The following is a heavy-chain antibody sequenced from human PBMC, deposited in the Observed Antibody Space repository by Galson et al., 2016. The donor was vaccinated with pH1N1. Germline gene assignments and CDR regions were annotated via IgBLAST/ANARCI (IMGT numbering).Heavy chain of an antibody. CDR2: INPKSGAT. CDR3: AREGSGYDSWFDP. J-gene: IGHJ5*02. V-gene: IGHV1-2*02. CDR1: GYTFSGSY. Sequence: SVKVSCKASGYTFSGSYIHWVRQAPGQGLEWMGWINPKSGATNDAQKFRGRFTMTRDTSINTVYMDLTSLTSDDTAFYFCAREGSGYDSWFDPWGQGTLVTVSS. D-gene: IGHD5-12*01.